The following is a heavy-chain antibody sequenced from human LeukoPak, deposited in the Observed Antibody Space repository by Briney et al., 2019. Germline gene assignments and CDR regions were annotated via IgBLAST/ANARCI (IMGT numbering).Heavy chain of an antibody. J-gene: IGHJ4*02. Sequence: GGSLRLSCVASEFTFTTYTMNWVRQAPGKGLEWVSYIGNGGHIIYYADSVKGRFTISRDDAQNSLYLQLNRLRPEDAAVYYCARDLFQRALDYWGQGTLVTVSS. V-gene: IGHV3-48*01. CDR2: IGNGGHII. CDR1: EFTFTTYT. CDR3: ARDLFQRALDY.